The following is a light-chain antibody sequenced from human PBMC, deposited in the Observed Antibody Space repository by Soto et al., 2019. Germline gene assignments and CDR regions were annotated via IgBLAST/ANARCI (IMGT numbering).Light chain of an antibody. CDR2: LEGSGSY. V-gene: IGLV4-60*03. CDR1: SGHSSYI. J-gene: IGLJ1*01. CDR3: ETWDSNNLCG. Sequence: QLVLTQSSSASASLGSSVKLTCTLSSGHSSYIIAWHQQQPGKAPRYLMKLEGSGSYNKGSGVPDRFSGSSSGADRYLTISNLQSEDEADYYCETWDSNNLCGFGTGTKVTVL.